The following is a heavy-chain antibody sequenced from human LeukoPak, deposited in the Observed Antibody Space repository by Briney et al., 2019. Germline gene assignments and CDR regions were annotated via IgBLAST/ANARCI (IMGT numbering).Heavy chain of an antibody. CDR2: INYSGSI. J-gene: IGHJ4*02. D-gene: IGHD5-12*01. V-gene: IGHV4-34*01. Sequence: PSETLSLTCAVYGGSISGYYWSWIRQPPGKGLEWIGEINYSGSINYNPSLKSRVTKSVDTSKNQFSLKLSSVTAADTAVYYCARDVGAGGYEYWGQGTPVTVSS. CDR3: ARDVGAGGYEY. CDR1: GGSISGYY.